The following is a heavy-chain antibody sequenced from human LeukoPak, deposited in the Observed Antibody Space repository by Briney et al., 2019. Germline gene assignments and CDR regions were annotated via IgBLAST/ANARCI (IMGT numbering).Heavy chain of an antibody. V-gene: IGHV4-31*03. CDR2: IYYSGST. J-gene: IGHJ3*02. CDR3: ARGADPDNYYDSSGYYYRNDAFDI. CDR1: GGSISSGGYS. D-gene: IGHD3-22*01. Sequence: SETLSLTCTVSGGSISSGGYSWSWIRQHPGKGLEWIGYIYYSGSTYYNPSLKSRVTISVDTSKNQFSLKLSSVTAADTAVYYCARGADPDNYYDSSGYYYRNDAFDIWGQGTMVTVSS.